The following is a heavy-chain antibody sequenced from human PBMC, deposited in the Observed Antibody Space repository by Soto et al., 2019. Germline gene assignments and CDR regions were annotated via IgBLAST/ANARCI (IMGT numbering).Heavy chain of an antibody. V-gene: IGHV1-8*01. CDR1: GYTFTSYD. D-gene: IGHD1-1*01. CDR2: MNPNTGNS. Sequence: SVKVSCKASGYTFTSYDIYWVRQATGQGFEWMGWMNPNTGNSGYAQKFQGRVTMTSDTSISTAHMELSSLRSEDTAVYYCARRAETNGWNGFGADKYYFDFWGQGTLVTVSS. J-gene: IGHJ4*02. CDR3: ARRAETNGWNGFGADKYYFDF.